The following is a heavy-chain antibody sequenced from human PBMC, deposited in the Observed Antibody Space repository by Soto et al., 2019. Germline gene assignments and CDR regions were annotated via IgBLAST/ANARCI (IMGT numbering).Heavy chain of an antibody. CDR2: ISSSSSYI. CDR1: GFTFSSYS. Sequence: PGGSLRLSCAASGFTFSSYSMNWVRQAPGKGLEWVTSISSSSSYIYYADSVKGRFTISRDNAKNSLYLQMNSLRAEDTAVYYCASLNRYYYGSGSHDPVDYWGQGTLVTVSS. J-gene: IGHJ4*02. V-gene: IGHV3-21*01. D-gene: IGHD3-10*01. CDR3: ASLNRYYYGSGSHDPVDY.